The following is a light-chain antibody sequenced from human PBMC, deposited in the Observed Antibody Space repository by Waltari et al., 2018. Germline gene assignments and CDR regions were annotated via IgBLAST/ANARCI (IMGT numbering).Light chain of an antibody. V-gene: IGKV3-20*01. CDR1: QSVSSSY. Sequence: IVLTQSLGTTSLSPGDRATLSCRASQSVSSSYLAWNQQKPGQVPRLPIYGSSSRAAGSPDRCSGSGDGTDFTLTISRVESEDFAVYYCQQYGTTFGQGTKVEIK. J-gene: IGKJ1*01. CDR3: QQYGTT. CDR2: GSS.